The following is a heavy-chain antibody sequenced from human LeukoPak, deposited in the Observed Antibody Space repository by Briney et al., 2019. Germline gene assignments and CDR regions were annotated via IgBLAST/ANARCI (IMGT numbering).Heavy chain of an antibody. Sequence: GGSLRLSCAASGFTFSSYGMHWVRQAPGKGLEWVAVIPYDGSNKYYADSVKGRFTISRDNSKNTLYLQMNSLRAEDTAVYYCARSGIVGATMRMDVWGKGTTVTVSS. CDR2: IPYDGSNK. CDR1: GFTFSSYG. V-gene: IGHV3-30*03. J-gene: IGHJ6*04. D-gene: IGHD1-26*01. CDR3: ARSGIVGATMRMDV.